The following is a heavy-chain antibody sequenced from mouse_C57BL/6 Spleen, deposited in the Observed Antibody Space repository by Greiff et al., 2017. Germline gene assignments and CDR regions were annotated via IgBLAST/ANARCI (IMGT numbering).Heavy chain of an antibody. CDR2: ISDGGSYT. CDR3: ARDSHGSSYPFAY. Sequence: EVQRVESGGGLVKPGGSLKLSCAASGFTFSSYAMSWVRQTPEKRLEWVATISDGGSYTYYPDNVKGRFTISRDNAKNNLYLQMSHLKSEDTAMYYCARDSHGSSYPFAYWGQGTLVTVSA. D-gene: IGHD1-1*01. CDR1: GFTFSSYA. J-gene: IGHJ3*01. V-gene: IGHV5-4*01.